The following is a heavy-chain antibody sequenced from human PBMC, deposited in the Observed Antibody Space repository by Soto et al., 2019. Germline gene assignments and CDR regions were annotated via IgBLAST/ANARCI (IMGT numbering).Heavy chain of an antibody. D-gene: IGHD2-15*01. CDR2: ISAYNGNT. V-gene: IGHV1-18*01. CDR1: GYTFTSYG. Sequence: QVQLVQSGAEVKKPGASVKVSCKASGYTFTSYGISWVRQAPGQGLEWLGWISAYNGNTNYPQKLQGRVTMTTDTCTRTADKELRSLRSDDTAVYYCARDGRYCSGGSCYLGAFDIWGQRTIATVSS. CDR3: ARDGRYCSGGSCYLGAFDI. J-gene: IGHJ3*02.